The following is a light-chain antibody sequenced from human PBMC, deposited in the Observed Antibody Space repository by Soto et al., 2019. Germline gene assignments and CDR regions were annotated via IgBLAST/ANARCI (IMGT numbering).Light chain of an antibody. Sequence: EIVLTQSPGTLSLSPGERATLSCRASQSVSSSYLAWYQQKPGQAPRLLIYGASSRATGIPDRFSGSGSGTDFTLTISRLEPEDRAVYYCQQYGSSPLTFRGGTKVEIK. CDR1: QSVSSSY. V-gene: IGKV3-20*01. J-gene: IGKJ4*01. CDR2: GAS. CDR3: QQYGSSPLT.